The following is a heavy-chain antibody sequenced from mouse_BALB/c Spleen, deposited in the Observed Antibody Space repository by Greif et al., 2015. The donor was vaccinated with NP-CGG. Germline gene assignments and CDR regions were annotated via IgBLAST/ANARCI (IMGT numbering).Heavy chain of an antibody. Sequence: VQLVESGAELVRPGSSVKISCKASGYAFSSYWMNWVKQRPGQVLEWIGQIYPGDGDTNYDGKFKGKATLTADKSSSTAYMQLSSLTSEDSAVYFCARRGRYDDAMDYWGQGTSVTVSS. J-gene: IGHJ4*01. V-gene: IGHV1-80*01. CDR1: GYAFSSYW. CDR2: IYPGDGDT. CDR3: ARRGRYDDAMDY. D-gene: IGHD2-14*01.